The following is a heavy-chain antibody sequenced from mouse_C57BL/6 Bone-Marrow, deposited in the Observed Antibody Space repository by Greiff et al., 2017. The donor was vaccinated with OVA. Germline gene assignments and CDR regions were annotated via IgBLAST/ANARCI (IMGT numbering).Heavy chain of an antibody. CDR1: GYAFSSYW. D-gene: IGHD1-1*01. J-gene: IGHJ4*01. Sequence: VQLQQSGAELVKPGASVKISCKASGYAFSSYWMNWVKQRPGKGLEWIGQIYPGDGDTNYNGKFKGKATLTADKSSSTAYMQLSSLTSEDSAVYFCAREGITTVVRYYYAMDYWGQGTSVTVSS. CDR3: AREGITTVVRYYYAMDY. V-gene: IGHV1-80*01. CDR2: IYPGDGDT.